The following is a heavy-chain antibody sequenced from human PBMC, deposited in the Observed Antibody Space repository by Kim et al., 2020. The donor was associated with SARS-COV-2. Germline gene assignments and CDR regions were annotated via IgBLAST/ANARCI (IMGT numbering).Heavy chain of an antibody. V-gene: IGHV3-74*01. D-gene: IGHD6-13*01. J-gene: IGHJ4*02. CDR2: ST. Sequence: STSYADSGKGRFTISRDNAKNTLYLQMNSLRAEDTAVYYCAREGYSSPQYWGQGTLVTVSS. CDR3: AREGYSSPQY.